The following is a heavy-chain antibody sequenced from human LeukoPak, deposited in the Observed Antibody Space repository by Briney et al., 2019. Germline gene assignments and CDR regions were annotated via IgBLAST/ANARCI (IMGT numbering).Heavy chain of an antibody. CDR2: ISAYNGNT. J-gene: IGHJ4*02. Sequence: ASVKVSCKASGYTFTSYDITWVRQAPGHGLEWMGWISAYNGNTNYAQKFQGRVSMTTDASTRTAYMELRSLRSDDTAVYYCARVYTRGYQQSAQLHYSFDYWGQGTLVTVSS. CDR1: GYTFTSYD. D-gene: IGHD3-22*01. V-gene: IGHV1-18*01. CDR3: ARVYTRGYQQSAQLHYSFDY.